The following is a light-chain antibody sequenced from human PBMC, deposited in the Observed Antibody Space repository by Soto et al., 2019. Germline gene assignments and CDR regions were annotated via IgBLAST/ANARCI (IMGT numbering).Light chain of an antibody. CDR2: DAS. CDR1: QYVSNY. CDR3: QQYDNLPHT. V-gene: IGKV1-33*01. J-gene: IGKJ2*01. Sequence: TQSPSDLAASVGDRVTITCRASQYVSNYLDWYQQKPGKAPKLLIYDASNLETGVPSRFSGSGSGTDFTFTISSLQPEDIAAYYCQQYDNLPHTFGQGTKVDIK.